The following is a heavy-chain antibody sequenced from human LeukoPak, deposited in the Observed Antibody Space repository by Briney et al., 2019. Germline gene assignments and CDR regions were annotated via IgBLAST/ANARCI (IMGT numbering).Heavy chain of an antibody. CDR2: INHSGST. CDR1: GGSFSGYY. J-gene: IGHJ5*02. D-gene: IGHD3-10*01. CDR3: ARRRRYYYGSGSARFDP. Sequence: SETLSLTCAIYGGSFSGYYWSWIRQPPGKGLEWIGEINHSGSTNYNPSLKSRVTISVDTSKNQFSLKLSSVTAADTAVYYCARRRRYYYGSGSARFDPWGQGTLVTVSS. V-gene: IGHV4-34*01.